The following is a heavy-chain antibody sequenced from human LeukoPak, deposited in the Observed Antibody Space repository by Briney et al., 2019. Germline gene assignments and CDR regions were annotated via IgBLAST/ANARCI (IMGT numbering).Heavy chain of an antibody. Sequence: GGSLRLSCAASGFTFSDYYMSWIRQAPGKGLEWVSYISSSGSTIYYADSVKGRFTISRDNAKNSLYLQMNSLRAEDTALYYCAKGGKRSIAVAGTFDYWGQGTWSPSPQ. V-gene: IGHV3-11*01. CDR3: AKGGKRSIAVAGTFDY. CDR1: GFTFSDYY. D-gene: IGHD6-19*01. J-gene: IGHJ4*02. CDR2: ISSSGSTI.